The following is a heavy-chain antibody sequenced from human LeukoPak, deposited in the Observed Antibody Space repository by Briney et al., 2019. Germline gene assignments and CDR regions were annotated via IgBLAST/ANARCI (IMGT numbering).Heavy chain of an antibody. D-gene: IGHD1-26*01. J-gene: IGHJ3*02. CDR2: IYHSGST. CDR1: GGSISSGHSS. CDR3: ARGGTAFDI. V-gene: IGHV4-30-2*06. Sequence: PSETLTLTCAVPGGSISSGHSSWNWFRQSPGKGLEWIGYIYHSGSTYYNPSLKSRVAISVDRSKNQFSLKLRSVTAADTALYYCARGGTAFDIWGQGTMVTVSS.